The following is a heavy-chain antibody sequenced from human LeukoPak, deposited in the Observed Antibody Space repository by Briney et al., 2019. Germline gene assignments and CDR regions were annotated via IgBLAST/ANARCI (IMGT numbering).Heavy chain of an antibody. CDR2: INPNSGGT. CDR1: GYTFTDYY. Sequence: ASVKVSCKASGYTFTDYYMHWVRQAPGQGLEWMGWINPNSGGTNYAQKSQGRVAMTRDTSISTAYMDLSGLRSDDTAVYYCARVQSIAAAGVSEFDYWGQGTLVTVSS. CDR3: ARVQSIAAAGVSEFDY. D-gene: IGHD6-13*01. V-gene: IGHV1-2*02. J-gene: IGHJ4*02.